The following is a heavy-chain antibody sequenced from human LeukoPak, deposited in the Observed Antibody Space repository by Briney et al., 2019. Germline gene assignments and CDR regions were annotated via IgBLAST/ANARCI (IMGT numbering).Heavy chain of an antibody. D-gene: IGHD2-2*01. CDR2: ISGSGGST. CDR3: AKDGGSSTSLPQDASDI. J-gene: IGHJ3*02. CDR1: GFTFNSYA. V-gene: IGHV3-23*01. Sequence: GGSLRLSCAASGFTFNSYAMSWVRQAPGKGLEWVSAISGSGGSTYYADSVKGRFTISRDNSKNTLYLQMNSLRAEDTAVYYCAKDGGSSTSLPQDASDIWGQGTMVTVSS.